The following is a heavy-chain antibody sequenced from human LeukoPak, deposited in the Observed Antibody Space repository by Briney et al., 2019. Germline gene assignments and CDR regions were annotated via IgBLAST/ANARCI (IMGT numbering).Heavy chain of an antibody. CDR3: ARRPGYGGNYGMDV. V-gene: IGHV4-30-4*08. Sequence: PSETLSLTCTVSGGSISSGDYYWSWIRQPPGKGLEWIGYIYYSGSTYYNPSLKSRVTISVDTSKNRFSLKLSSVTAADTAVYYCARRPGYGGNYGMDVWGQGTTVTVSS. CDR1: GGSISSGDYY. D-gene: IGHD4-23*01. J-gene: IGHJ6*02. CDR2: IYYSGST.